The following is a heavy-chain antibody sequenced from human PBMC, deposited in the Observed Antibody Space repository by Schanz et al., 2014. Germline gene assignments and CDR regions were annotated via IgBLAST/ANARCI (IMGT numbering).Heavy chain of an antibody. J-gene: IGHJ2*01. CDR3: VRVPSRDVSFDL. V-gene: IGHV1-46*01. CDR1: GYTFTSDS. Sequence: QVQLVQSGSELKKPGASVKVSCKASGYTFTSDSMHWVRQAPGQGLEWMGRIIPILGIANYAQKLQGRVTMTTDTSTSTAYMKLRSLRSDDTAHYDCVRVPSRDVSFDLWGRGTLVTVSS. D-gene: IGHD3-16*01. CDR2: IIPILGIA.